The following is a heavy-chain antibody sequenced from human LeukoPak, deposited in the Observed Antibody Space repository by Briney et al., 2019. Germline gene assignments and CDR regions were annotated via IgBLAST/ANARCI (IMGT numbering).Heavy chain of an antibody. CDR3: ARAEKDQVRFLEWLRRPNYYYGMDV. D-gene: IGHD3-3*01. V-gene: IGHV1-69*13. J-gene: IGHJ6*02. Sequence: SVKVSCKAPGGTFSSYAISWVRQAPGQGLEWMGGIIPIFGTANYAQKFQGRVTITADESTSTAYMELSSLRSEDTAVYYCARAEKDQVRFLEWLRRPNYYYGMDVWGQGTTVTVSS. CDR1: GGTFSSYA. CDR2: IIPIFGTA.